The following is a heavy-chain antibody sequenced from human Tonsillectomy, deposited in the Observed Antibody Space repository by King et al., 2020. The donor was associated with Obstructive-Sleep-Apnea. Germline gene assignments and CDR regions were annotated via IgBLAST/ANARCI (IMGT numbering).Heavy chain of an antibody. D-gene: IGHD6-13*01. Sequence: ITLKESGPTLVKPTQTLTLTCTFSGFSLSSSGVGVGWVRQPPGKALEWLALIYWDDDKRYSPSLKSRVTLTKDTSKNQVVLTMTNMDPVDTATYYCAHSRFSSSLWGMDVWGQGTTVTVSS. J-gene: IGHJ6*02. V-gene: IGHV2-5*02. CDR3: AHSRFSSSLWGMDV. CDR1: GFSLSSSGVG. CDR2: IYWDDDK.